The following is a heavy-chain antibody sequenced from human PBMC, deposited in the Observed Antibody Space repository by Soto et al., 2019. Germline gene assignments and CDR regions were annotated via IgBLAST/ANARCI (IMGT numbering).Heavy chain of an antibody. CDR1: GFTFSSYA. CDR3: ARDRPASFDY. CDR2: ISYDGSNK. J-gene: IGHJ4*02. Sequence: QVQLVESGGAVVQPGRSLRLSCAASGFTFSSYAMHWVRQAPGEGLEWVAVISYDGSNKYYADSVKRRFTISRDNSKNTLYLQMNSLRAEDKAVYYCARDRPASFDYWGEGTLVTVSS. D-gene: IGHD6-25*01. V-gene: IGHV3-30-3*01.